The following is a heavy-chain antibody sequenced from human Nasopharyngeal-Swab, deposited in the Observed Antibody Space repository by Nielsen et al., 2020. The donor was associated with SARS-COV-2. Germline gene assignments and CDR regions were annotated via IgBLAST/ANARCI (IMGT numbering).Heavy chain of an antibody. Sequence: SETLSLTCAVYGGSFSGYYWSWIRQPPGKGLEWIGEITHSGSTNYNPSLKSRVTISVDTSKNQFSLKLSSVTAADTAVYYCARDHPGWFYGMDVWGQGTTVTVSS. J-gene: IGHJ6*02. CDR1: GGSFSGYY. CDR3: ARDHPGWFYGMDV. V-gene: IGHV4-34*01. D-gene: IGHD6-19*01. CDR2: ITHSGST.